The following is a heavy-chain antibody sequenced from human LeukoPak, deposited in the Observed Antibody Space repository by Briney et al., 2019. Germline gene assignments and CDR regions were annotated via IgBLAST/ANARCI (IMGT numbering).Heavy chain of an antibody. J-gene: IGHJ4*02. CDR1: GFTFTGYY. D-gene: IGHD3-10*01. CDR2: ISPSGTVI. Sequence: NPGGSLRLSCSASGFTFTGYYMSWIRQAPGKGLEWVSYISPSGTVIYYGDSVKGRFTISRDNAKKSLYLQMNSLRAEDTAVYYCARDYNCWGQGTLVTVSS. V-gene: IGHV3-11*01. CDR3: ARDYNC.